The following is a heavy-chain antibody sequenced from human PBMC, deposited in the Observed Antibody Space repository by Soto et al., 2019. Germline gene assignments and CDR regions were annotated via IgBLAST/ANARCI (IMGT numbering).Heavy chain of an antibody. CDR3: ARGYRSGLADYYYYGMDV. V-gene: IGHV1-69*01. CDR2: IIPIFGTA. D-gene: IGHD6-19*01. Sequence: QVQLVQSGAEVKKPGSSVKVSCKASGGTFSSYAISWVRQAPGQGLEWMGVIIPIFGTANYAQKFQGRVTITADESTSTDYMELSSVRSEDTAVYYCARGYRSGLADYYYYGMDVWGQGTTVTVSS. CDR1: GGTFSSYA. J-gene: IGHJ6*02.